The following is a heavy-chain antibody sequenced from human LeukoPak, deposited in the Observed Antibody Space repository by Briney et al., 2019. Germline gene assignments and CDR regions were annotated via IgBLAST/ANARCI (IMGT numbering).Heavy chain of an antibody. CDR2: ITPILSTT. J-gene: IGHJ4*02. V-gene: IGHV1-69*13. CDR3: ARPDRMAAPGTLYY. CDR1: GGSFSRYA. D-gene: IGHD6-13*01. Sequence: SVKVSCKASGGSFSRYAISWVRQAPGQGLEWMGVITPILSTTNYAQKFQGRVTITADESANTAYLELNNLRSEDTAIYYCARPDRMAAPGTLYYWGQGTLVTVSS.